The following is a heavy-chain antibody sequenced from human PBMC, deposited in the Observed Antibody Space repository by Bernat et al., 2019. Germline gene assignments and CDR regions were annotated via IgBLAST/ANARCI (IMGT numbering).Heavy chain of an antibody. V-gene: IGHV3-33*01. CDR3: ATSAYGDYVFYGLGY. J-gene: IGHJ4*02. Sequence: QVQLVESGGGVVQPGRSLRLSCAASGFTFSSYGMHWVRQAPGKGLEWVAVIWYDGSNKYYAGSVKGRFTISRDNSKNTLYMQMNSLGAEDTSVYYCATSAYGDYVFYGLGYWGQGTLVTVSS. D-gene: IGHD4-17*01. CDR2: IWYDGSNK. CDR1: GFTFSSYG.